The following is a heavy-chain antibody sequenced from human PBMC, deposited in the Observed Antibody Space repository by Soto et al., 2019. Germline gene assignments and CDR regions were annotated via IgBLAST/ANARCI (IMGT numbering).Heavy chain of an antibody. CDR3: ARGDRGAFDL. D-gene: IGHD1-26*01. Sequence: EVQLVESGGGLVRPGGSLRLSCAASGFTFSYYWMHWVRQAPGTGLVWVSRIHSDGSSTTYADFVKGRFIISRDNARNTVDLQMNSVRVEDTAVYYCARGDRGAFDLWGQGTVGSVSS. CDR1: GFTFSYYW. V-gene: IGHV3-74*01. CDR2: IHSDGSST. J-gene: IGHJ3*01.